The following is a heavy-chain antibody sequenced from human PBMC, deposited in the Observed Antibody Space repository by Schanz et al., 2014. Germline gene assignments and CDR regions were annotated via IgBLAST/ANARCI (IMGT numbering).Heavy chain of an antibody. CDR3: ARSYSSGWYPYYYGMDV. D-gene: IGHD6-19*01. J-gene: IGHJ6*02. CDR1: GFTFSSSG. Sequence: QVQLVESGGGVVQPGGSLRLSCAASGFTFSSSGMHWVRQAPGKGLEWVAVIWYDGNNKYYADSVKGRFTISRDNSKNILYLQMNSLRVEDTAIYYCARSYSSGWYPYYYGMDVWGQGTTVTVSS. CDR2: IWYDGNNK. V-gene: IGHV3-33*01.